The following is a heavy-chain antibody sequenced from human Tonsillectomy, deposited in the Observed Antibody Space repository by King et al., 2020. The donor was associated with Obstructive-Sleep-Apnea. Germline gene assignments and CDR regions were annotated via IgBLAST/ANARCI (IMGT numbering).Heavy chain of an antibody. CDR1: GFTFSTYA. J-gene: IGHJ4*02. CDR3: ARVAYVWGSYRYTAPVDY. CDR2: ISYDERNE. V-gene: IGHV3-30*04. D-gene: IGHD3-16*02. Sequence: VQLVESGGGVVQPGRSLRLSCVASGFTFSTYAMHWVRQAPGKGLEWVAIISYDERNEYHADSVKGRFTISRDNSKNTLYLQMNSLRPEDTAVYYCARVAYVWGSYRYTAPVDYWGQGTLVTVSS.